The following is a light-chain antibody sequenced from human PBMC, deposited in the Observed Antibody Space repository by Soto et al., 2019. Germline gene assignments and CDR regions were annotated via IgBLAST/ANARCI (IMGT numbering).Light chain of an antibody. CDR1: QSVSSY. CDR3: QQFTSYPLT. Sequence: LTKSPGTVTLYLLEIATFSYRASQSVSSYLAWYQQKPGQAPRLLIYDASSRATGIPDRFSGGGSGTDFTLTFSRLEPEDFAVYYCQQFTSYPLTCGGGTKVDIK. J-gene: IGKJ4*02. CDR2: DAS. V-gene: IGKV3-20*01.